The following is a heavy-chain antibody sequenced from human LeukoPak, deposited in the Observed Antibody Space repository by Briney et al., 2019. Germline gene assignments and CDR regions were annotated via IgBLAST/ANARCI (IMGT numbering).Heavy chain of an antibody. Sequence: GGSLRLSCAASGFTFSNAWMSWVRQAPGKGLEWVGRIKSKTDGGTTDYAAPVKGRFTISIDDSKNTLYLQMNSLKAEDTAVYYCTTGAVTTGDDYWGQGTLVTVFS. CDR1: GFTFSNAW. CDR3: TTGAVTTGDDY. D-gene: IGHD4-17*01. V-gene: IGHV3-15*01. J-gene: IGHJ4*02. CDR2: IKSKTDGGTT.